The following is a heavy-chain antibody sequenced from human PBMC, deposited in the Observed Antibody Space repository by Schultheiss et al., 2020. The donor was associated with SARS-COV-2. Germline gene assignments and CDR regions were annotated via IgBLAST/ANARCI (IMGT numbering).Heavy chain of an antibody. CDR1: GFSLGTTGVG. D-gene: IGHD2-15*01. CDR2: IYHSGST. V-gene: IGHV4-39*07. Sequence: SGPTLVKPTQTLTLTCTVSGFSLGTTGVGVGWIRQPPGKGLEWIGSIYHSGSTYYNPSLKSRVTISVDTSKNQFSLQLNSVTPEDTGVYYCARDNCSGGKCFSGFDYWGQGTLVTVSS. J-gene: IGHJ4*02. CDR3: ARDNCSGGKCFSGFDY.